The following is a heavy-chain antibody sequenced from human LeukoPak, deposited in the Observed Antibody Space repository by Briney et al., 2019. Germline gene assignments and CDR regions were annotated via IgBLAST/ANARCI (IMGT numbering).Heavy chain of an antibody. CDR2: IYDSGTT. CDR3: ARIYKPYYYDSSDYSPERAFDI. J-gene: IGHJ3*02. V-gene: IGHV4-59*01. D-gene: IGHD3-22*01. CDR1: GGSFGNYY. Sequence: SETLSLTCTVSGGSFGNYYWSWIRQPPGKGLEWIGYIYDSGTTNYNPSLKSRVTISVDTATNQFSLKLRSVTAADTAVYYCARIYKPYYYDSSDYSPERAFDIWGQGTMVTVSS.